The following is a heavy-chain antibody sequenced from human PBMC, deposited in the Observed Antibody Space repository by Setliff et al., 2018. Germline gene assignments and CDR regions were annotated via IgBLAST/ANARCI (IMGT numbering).Heavy chain of an antibody. CDR1: GGPFSGAS. Sequence: LSLTCTVSGGPFSGASIWSWIRQPPGKGLEFIGYVYRSGTAKYDPSLESRAIMSVDASKNEISLKLKSVTAADMAVYYCAKGGTYRYFDFWGQGALVTVSS. V-gene: IGHV4-59*01. CDR3: AKGGTYRYFDF. CDR2: VYRSGTA. J-gene: IGHJ4*02. D-gene: IGHD1-1*01.